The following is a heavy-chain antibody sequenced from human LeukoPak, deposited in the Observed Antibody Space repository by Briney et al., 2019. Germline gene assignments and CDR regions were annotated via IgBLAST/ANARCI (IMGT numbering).Heavy chain of an antibody. CDR3: ARASWVSSTDAVR. D-gene: IGHD3-16*01. Sequence: GGALRLSGAATGFYYIMFAMSWVRQGPGRGLEGVSSLRGNGEAFYADSVKGRFTLSSDISRNTVYLQLNNLRVEDTAIYYCARASWVSSTDAVRWGQGTLVTVSS. J-gene: IGHJ4*02. V-gene: IGHV3-23*01. CDR1: GFYYIMFA. CDR2: LRGNGEA.